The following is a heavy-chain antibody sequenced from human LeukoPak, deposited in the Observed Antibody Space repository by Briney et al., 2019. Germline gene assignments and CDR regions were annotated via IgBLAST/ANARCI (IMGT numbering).Heavy chain of an antibody. CDR1: GFTFSDYY. CDR2: ISSSGSTI. V-gene: IGHV3-11*01. J-gene: IGHJ6*02. CDR3: ASPVSNNHYYHRAFSVPGAGMYYGMGV. D-gene: IGHD6-13*01. Sequence: GGSLRLSCAASGFTFSDYYMSWIRQAPGKGLEWVSYISSSGSTIYYADSVKGRFTISRDNAKNSLYLQMNSLRAEDTAVYYCASPVSNNHYYHRAFSVPGAGMYYGMGVWGQGTTVTVSS.